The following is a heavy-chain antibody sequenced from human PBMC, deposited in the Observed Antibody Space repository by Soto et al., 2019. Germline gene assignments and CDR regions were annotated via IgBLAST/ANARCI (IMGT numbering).Heavy chain of an antibody. CDR1: GFXFSSYW. CDR3: ARDRGRWLQSNIFDY. CDR2: IKQDGSEK. V-gene: IGHV3-7*05. J-gene: IGHJ4*02. Sequence: GGSLXLSCAASGFXFSSYWMSWVRQAPGKGLEWVANIKQDGSEKYYVDSVKGRFTISRDNAKNSLYLQMNSLRAEDTAVYYCARDRGRWLQSNIFDYWGQGTLVTVSS. D-gene: IGHD3-16*01.